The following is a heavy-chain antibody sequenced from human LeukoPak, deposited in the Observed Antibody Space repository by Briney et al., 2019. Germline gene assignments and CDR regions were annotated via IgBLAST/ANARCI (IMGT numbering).Heavy chain of an antibody. CDR3: ARSYYYVDF. J-gene: IGHJ4*02. D-gene: IGHD3-10*01. CDR2: IDHSGNT. Sequence: PSETLSLTCAVYGGSFSGYYWNWIRQPPGQGPEWIGEIDHSGNTNYDPSLKSRVTMSIDTSKNQFSLKLNSVTAADTAVYYCARSYYYVDFWAQGTRVTVSS. V-gene: IGHV4-34*01. CDR1: GGSFSGYY.